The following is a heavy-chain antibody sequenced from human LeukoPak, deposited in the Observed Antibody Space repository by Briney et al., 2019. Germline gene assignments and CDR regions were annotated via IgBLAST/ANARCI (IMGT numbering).Heavy chain of an antibody. Sequence: GGSLRLSCAASGFTFSSYSMNWVRQAPGKGLEWVSYISSSSTIYYADSVKGRFTISRDNAKNSLYLQMNSLRAEDTAVYYCAREPDYGDYEYWGQGTLVTVSS. CDR3: AREPDYGDYEY. J-gene: IGHJ4*02. CDR1: GFTFSSYS. CDR2: ISSSSTI. D-gene: IGHD4-17*01. V-gene: IGHV3-48*04.